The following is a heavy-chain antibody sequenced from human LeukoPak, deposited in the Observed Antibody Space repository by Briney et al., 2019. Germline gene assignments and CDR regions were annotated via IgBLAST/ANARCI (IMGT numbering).Heavy chain of an antibody. CDR1: GFTFSSYS. CDR3: ARDSRNGDHKYFDY. V-gene: IGHV3-21*01. J-gene: IGHJ4*02. CDR2: ISSSSSYI. Sequence: GGSLRLSCAASGFTFSSYSMNWARQTPGKGLEWVSSISSSSSYIYYADSVKGRFTISRDNAKNSLYLQMNSLRAEDTAVYYCARDSRNGDHKYFDYWGQGTLVTVSS. D-gene: IGHD4-17*01.